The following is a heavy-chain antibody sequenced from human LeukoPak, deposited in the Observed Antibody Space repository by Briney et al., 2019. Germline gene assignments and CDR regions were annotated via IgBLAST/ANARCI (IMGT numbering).Heavy chain of an antibody. D-gene: IGHD1-26*01. CDR3: ARGGAPAVYFDY. V-gene: IGHV3-30*03. CDR1: GFTFSSYW. Sequence: GGSLRLSCVASGFTFSSYWMTWVRQAPGKGLEWAALISHAGSNEYYAASVKGRFTISRDNSNNTFYLQMNSLRPEDTAVYYCARGGAPAVYFDYWGQGALVIVSS. J-gene: IGHJ4*02. CDR2: ISHAGSNE.